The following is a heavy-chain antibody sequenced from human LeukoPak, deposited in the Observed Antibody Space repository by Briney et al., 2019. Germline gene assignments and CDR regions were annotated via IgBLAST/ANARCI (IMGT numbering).Heavy chain of an antibody. Sequence: SETLSLTCTVSGGSISSGGYYWRWIRQHPGKGLEWIGYIYYSGSTYYNPSLKSRVTISVDTSKNQFSLKLSSVTAADTAVYYCASGPHVGVVVAGLRDIWGQGTMVTVSS. CDR1: GGSISSGGYY. J-gene: IGHJ3*02. D-gene: IGHD2-15*01. V-gene: IGHV4-31*03. CDR3: ASGPHVGVVVAGLRDI. CDR2: IYYSGST.